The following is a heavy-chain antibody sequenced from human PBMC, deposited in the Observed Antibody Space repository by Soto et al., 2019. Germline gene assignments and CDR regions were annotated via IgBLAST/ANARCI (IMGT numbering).Heavy chain of an antibody. J-gene: IGHJ2*01. D-gene: IGHD5-12*01. Sequence: QVKLVQSGAEVKKPGSSVTVSCKASGGTFSSYTISSVRQAPGQGLEWMGGIIPIFGTANYAQKFQGRVTITADESTSTAYMELSSLRSEDTAVYYCARGNHRWLQLWYFDLWGRGTLVTVSS. CDR3: ARGNHRWLQLWYFDL. CDR1: GGTFSSYT. CDR2: IIPIFGTA. V-gene: IGHV1-69*12.